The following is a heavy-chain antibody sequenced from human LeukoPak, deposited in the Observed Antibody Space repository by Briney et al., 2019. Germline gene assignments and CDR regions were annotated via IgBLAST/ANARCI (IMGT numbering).Heavy chain of an antibody. Sequence: SVKVSCKASGGTFSSYAISWVRQAPGQGLEWMGGIIPIFGTANYAQKFQGRVTITTDESTSTAYMELSSLRSEDTAVYYCARAEGYCSSTSCYTADYWGQGTLVTVSS. V-gene: IGHV1-69*05. D-gene: IGHD2-2*02. J-gene: IGHJ4*02. CDR2: IIPIFGTA. CDR3: ARAEGYCSSTSCYTADY. CDR1: GGTFSSYA.